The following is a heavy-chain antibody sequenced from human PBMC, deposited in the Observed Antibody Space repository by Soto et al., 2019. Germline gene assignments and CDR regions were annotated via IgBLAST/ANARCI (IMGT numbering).Heavy chain of an antibody. Sequence: GGSLRLSCAASGFTSISYGMHWVRQAPGKGLEWVAVISYEGSKKYYADSVKGRFTISRDNSKNTLYLQMTSLRAKDTAVYYCAKESYQPLLDYWGQGTLVTVSS. CDR3: AKESYQPLLDY. CDR2: ISYEGSKK. CDR1: GFTSISYG. D-gene: IGHD2-2*01. J-gene: IGHJ4*02. V-gene: IGHV3-30*18.